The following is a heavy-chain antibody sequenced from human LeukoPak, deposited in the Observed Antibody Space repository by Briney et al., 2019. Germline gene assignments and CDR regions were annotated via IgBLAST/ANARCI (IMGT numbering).Heavy chain of an antibody. D-gene: IGHD2-15*01. Sequence: SETLSLTCIVSGDSISSGNFWGWIRQPPGKGLDYIGNIDHRGNTYYNPSLKGRLTILLDTSRNQFSLRLSSVTAADTAVYYCARDQITPVGSWYFDYWGQGTLVTVSS. CDR2: IDHRGNT. V-gene: IGHV4-38-2*02. CDR3: ARDQITPVGSWYFDY. J-gene: IGHJ4*02. CDR1: GDSISSGNF.